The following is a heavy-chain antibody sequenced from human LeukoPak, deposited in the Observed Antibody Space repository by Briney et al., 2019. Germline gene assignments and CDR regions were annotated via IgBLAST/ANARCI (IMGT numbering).Heavy chain of an antibody. J-gene: IGHJ5*02. CDR2: INHSGST. CDR1: GGSFSGYY. CDR3: ARIVGSTSFHGWFDP. D-gene: IGHD2-2*01. Sequence: SETLSLTCAVYGGSFSGYYWSLIRQPPGKGLEWIGEINHSGSTNYNPSLKSRVTISVDTSKNQFSLKLSSVTAADTAVYYCARIVGSTSFHGWFDPWGQGTLVTVSS. V-gene: IGHV4-34*01.